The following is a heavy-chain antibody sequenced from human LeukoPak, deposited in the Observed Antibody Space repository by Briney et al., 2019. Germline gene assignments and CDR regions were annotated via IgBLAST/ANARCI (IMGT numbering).Heavy chain of an antibody. J-gene: IGHJ5*02. Sequence: GGSLRLSCAASGFTFSNYWMHWVRQAPGKGLVWVSRINSDGINTSYADSVKGRFTISRDNAKNTLNLQMNSLRAEDTAVYYCARDLGQYYDTSDNWFDTWGQGTLVTVSS. CDR3: ARDLGQYYDTSDNWFDT. CDR2: INSDGINT. D-gene: IGHD3-22*01. CDR1: GFTFSNYW. V-gene: IGHV3-74*01.